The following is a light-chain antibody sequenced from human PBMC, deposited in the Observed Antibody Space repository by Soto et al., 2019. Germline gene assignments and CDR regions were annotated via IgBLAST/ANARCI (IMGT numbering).Light chain of an antibody. V-gene: IGLV2-14*01. CDR1: SSNIGSNT. Sequence: QSVLTQPPSASGTPGQRVTISCSGSSSNIGSNTVDWYQQFPGTAPKLMIYEVSNRPSGVSNRFSGSKSGNTASLTISGLQAEDEADYYCSSYTSSSTYVFGTGTKVTVL. CDR2: EVS. CDR3: SSYTSSSTYV. J-gene: IGLJ1*01.